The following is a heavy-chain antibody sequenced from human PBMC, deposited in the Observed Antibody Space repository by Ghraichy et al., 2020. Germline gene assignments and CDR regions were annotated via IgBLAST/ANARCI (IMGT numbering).Heavy chain of an antibody. D-gene: IGHD6-6*01. CDR2: IIPIFGTA. CDR3: ARDRSEYSSSSGFDAFDI. CDR1: GGTFSSYA. Sequence: SVKVSCKASGGTFSSYAISWVRQAPGQGLEWMGGIIPIFGTANYAQKFQGRVTITADKSTSTAYMELSSLRSEDTAVYYCARDRSEYSSSSGFDAFDIWGQGTMVTVSS. V-gene: IGHV1-69*06. J-gene: IGHJ3*02.